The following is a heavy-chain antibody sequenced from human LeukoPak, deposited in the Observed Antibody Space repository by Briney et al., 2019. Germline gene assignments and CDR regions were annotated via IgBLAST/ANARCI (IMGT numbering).Heavy chain of an antibody. CDR2: IKQDGSEK. CDR1: GFTFSSYW. V-gene: IGHV3-7*01. D-gene: IGHD3-10*01. Sequence: PGGSLRLSCAASGFTFSSYWMSWVRQAPGKGLEWVANIKQDGSEKYYVDSVKGRFTISRDNAKNSLYLQMNSLRAEDTAVYYCARDLSRITMVRGSSDYWGQGTLVTVSS. CDR3: ARDLSRITMVRGSSDY. J-gene: IGHJ4*02.